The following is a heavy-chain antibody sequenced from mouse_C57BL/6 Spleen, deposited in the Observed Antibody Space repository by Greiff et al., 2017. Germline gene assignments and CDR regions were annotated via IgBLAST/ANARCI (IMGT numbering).Heavy chain of an antibody. V-gene: IGHV1-61*01. CDR3: ARRRKNYYGSMGYSDV. CDR1: GYTFTSYW. D-gene: IGHD1-1*01. J-gene: IGHJ1*03. Sequence: QVQLQQSGAELVRPGSSVKLSCKASGYTFTSYWMDWVKQRPGQGLEWIGNIYPSDSETHYNQKFKDKATLTVDKSSSTAYMQLSSLTSEDSAVYYCARRRKNYYGSMGYSDVWGTGTTVTVSS. CDR2: IYPSDSET.